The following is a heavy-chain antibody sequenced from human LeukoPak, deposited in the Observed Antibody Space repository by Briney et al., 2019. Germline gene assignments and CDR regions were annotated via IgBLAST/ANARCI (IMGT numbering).Heavy chain of an antibody. CDR2: IYYSGST. CDR1: GGSISSSSYY. Sequence: SGTLSLTCTVSGGSISSSSYYWGWIRQPPGKGLEWIGSIYYSGSTYYNPSLMSRVTISVDTSKNQFSLKLSSVTAADTAVYYCARDRITAAGTDYYYGMDVWGQGTTVTVSS. J-gene: IGHJ6*02. CDR3: ARDRITAAGTDYYYGMDV. V-gene: IGHV4-39*07. D-gene: IGHD6-13*01.